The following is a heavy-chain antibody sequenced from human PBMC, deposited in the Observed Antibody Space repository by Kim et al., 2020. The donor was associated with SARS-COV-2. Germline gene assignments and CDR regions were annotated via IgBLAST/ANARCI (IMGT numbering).Heavy chain of an antibody. V-gene: IGHV3-7*01. CDR2: IKRDGSEK. D-gene: IGHD1-1*01. J-gene: IGHJ4*02. CDR1: GFTFSDYS. CDR3: ARGRNNVGNF. Sequence: GGSLRLSCAGSGFTFSDYSMTWVRQAPGKGLEWVANIKRDGSEKNYVDSVKGRFTISRDNAKNSLYLQMNSLRAEDTAIYYCARGRNNVGNFWGQGTLVTVS.